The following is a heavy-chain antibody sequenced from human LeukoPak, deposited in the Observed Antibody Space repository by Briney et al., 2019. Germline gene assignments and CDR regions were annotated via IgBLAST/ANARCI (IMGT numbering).Heavy chain of an antibody. J-gene: IGHJ4*02. Sequence: ASVKVSCKASGYTFTSYDINWVRQATGQGLEWMGWMNPNSGNTGYAQKFQGRVTMTRDTSISTAYMELSRLRSDDTAVYYCARDFHPHYYDSSGYLVDYWGQGTLVTVSS. CDR2: MNPNSGNT. CDR1: GYTFTSYD. CDR3: ARDFHPHYYDSSGYLVDY. D-gene: IGHD3-22*01. V-gene: IGHV1-8*02.